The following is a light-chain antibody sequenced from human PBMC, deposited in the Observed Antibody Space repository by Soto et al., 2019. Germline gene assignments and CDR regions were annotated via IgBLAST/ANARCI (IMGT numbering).Light chain of an antibody. V-gene: IGKV3-11*01. J-gene: IGKJ4*01. CDR1: QSVRND. CDR2: SAS. CDR3: QQRTNWPPT. Sequence: EIVLTQSPATLSLSPGERATLSCRASQSVRNDLVWYHQKPGQAPRVLIYSASNRATGIPARFSGSGSGTDVTLTISSLEPEDFAVYYGQQRTNWPPTFGGGTKVEMK.